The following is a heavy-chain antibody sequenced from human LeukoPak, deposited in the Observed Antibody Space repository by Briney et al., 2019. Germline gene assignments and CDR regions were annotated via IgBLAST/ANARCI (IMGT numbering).Heavy chain of an antibody. CDR3: ARDWGRRYSSGWYGDFDY. CDR1: GFRFSGYW. CDR2: IKGDGSET. J-gene: IGHJ4*02. V-gene: IGHV3-7*01. D-gene: IGHD6-19*01. Sequence: GGSLRLSCAASGFRFSGYWMTWVRQAPGKGLEWVANIKGDGSETSYVTSVRGRFTISRDNSKNTLYLQMNSLRPEDTAVYYCARDWGRRYSSGWYGDFDYWGQGTLVTVSS.